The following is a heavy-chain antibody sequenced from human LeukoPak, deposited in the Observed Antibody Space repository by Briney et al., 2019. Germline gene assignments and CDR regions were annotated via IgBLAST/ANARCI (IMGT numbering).Heavy chain of an antibody. CDR1: GGSISSYY. J-gene: IGHJ2*01. V-gene: IGHV4-4*07. D-gene: IGHD6-19*01. CDR3: AIVVAGYSSGLGLYWYFDL. CDR2: IYTSGST. Sequence: SETLSLTCTVSGGSISSYYWSWIRQTAGKGLEWIGRIYTSGSTNYNPSLKSRVTMSVDTSKNQFSLKLSSVTAADTAVYYCAIVVAGYSSGLGLYWYFDLWGRGTLVTVSS.